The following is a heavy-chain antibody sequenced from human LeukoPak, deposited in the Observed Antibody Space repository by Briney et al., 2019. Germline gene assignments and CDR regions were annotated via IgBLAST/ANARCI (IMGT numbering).Heavy chain of an antibody. D-gene: IGHD6-19*01. CDR2: IYTSGTT. J-gene: IGHJ4*02. CDR1: GGSISSYY. CDR3: ARSGYSSGWYPTGFDY. Sequence: SETLSLTCTVSGGSISSYYWSWIRQPAGKGLEWIGRIYTSGTTNYNPSLKSRVTISVDTSKNQFSLKLSSVTAADTAVYYCARSGYSSGWYPTGFDYWGQGTLVTVSS. V-gene: IGHV4-4*07.